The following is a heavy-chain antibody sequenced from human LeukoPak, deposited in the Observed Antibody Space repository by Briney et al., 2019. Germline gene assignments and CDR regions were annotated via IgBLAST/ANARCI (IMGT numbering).Heavy chain of an antibody. D-gene: IGHD6-13*01. Sequence: ASVKVSCKASGYTFTGYYMHWVRQAPGQGLEWMGWINPNSGGTNYAQKFQGRVTMTRDTSISTAYMELSRLRSGDTAVYYCARDKPSLEQQLVYYYGMDVWGQGTTVTVSS. CDR2: INPNSGGT. V-gene: IGHV1-2*02. J-gene: IGHJ6*02. CDR3: ARDKPSLEQQLVYYYGMDV. CDR1: GYTFTGYY.